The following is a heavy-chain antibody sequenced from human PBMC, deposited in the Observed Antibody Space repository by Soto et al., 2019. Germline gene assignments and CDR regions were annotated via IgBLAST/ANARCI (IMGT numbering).Heavy chain of an antibody. Sequence: ASVKVSCKASGYTFTSYYMHWVRQAPGQGLEWMGIINPSGGSTSYAQKFQGRVTMTRDTSTSTVYMELSSLRSEDTAVYYCAAGLRTYYYDSSGYYYVEASAFDIWGQGTMVTVSS. CDR2: INPSGGST. J-gene: IGHJ3*02. CDR3: AAGLRTYYYDSSGYYYVEASAFDI. D-gene: IGHD3-22*01. V-gene: IGHV1-46*01. CDR1: GYTFTSYY.